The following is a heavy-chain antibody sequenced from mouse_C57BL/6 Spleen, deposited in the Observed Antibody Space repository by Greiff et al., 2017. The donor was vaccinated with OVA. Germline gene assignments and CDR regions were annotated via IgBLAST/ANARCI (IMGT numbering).Heavy chain of an antibody. CDR1: GFTFSDYY. Sequence: EVKLVESEGGLVQPGSSMKLSCTASGFTFSDYYMAWVRQVPEKGLEWVANINYDGSSTYYLDSLKSRFIISRDNAKNILYLQMSSLKSEDTATDYCARGDDYGWCAYWGQGTLVTVSA. CDR2: INYDGSST. CDR3: ARGDDYGWCAY. D-gene: IGHD2-4*01. J-gene: IGHJ3*01. V-gene: IGHV5-16*01.